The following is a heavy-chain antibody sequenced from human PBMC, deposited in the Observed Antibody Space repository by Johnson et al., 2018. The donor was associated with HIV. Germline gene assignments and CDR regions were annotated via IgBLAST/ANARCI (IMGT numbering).Heavy chain of an antibody. J-gene: IGHJ3*02. V-gene: IGHV3-30-3*01. CDR1: GFTFSDYA. D-gene: IGHD2-15*01. CDR2: ISYDGSNK. CDR3: ARDPDVTPGAFDI. Sequence: QVQLVESGGNVVQPGRSLRLSCAASGFTFSDYAMHWVRQAPGKGLEWVAVISYDGSNKYYPDSVKGRFTISRDNAKNSLYLQMNSLRAEDTAVYYCARDPDVTPGAFDIWGQGTMVTVSS.